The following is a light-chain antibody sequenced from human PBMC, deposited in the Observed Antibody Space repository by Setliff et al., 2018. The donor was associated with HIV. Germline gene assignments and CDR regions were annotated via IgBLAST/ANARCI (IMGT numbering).Light chain of an antibody. Sequence: SYELTQPPSVSVSPGQTASITCSGDKLGDKYACWYQQKPGQSPVLVIYQDNKRPSGIPERFSGSNSGNTATLTISRVEAGDEADYYCQVWDSSSVVFGGGTKVTVL. CDR1: KLGDKY. CDR2: QDN. J-gene: IGLJ2*01. CDR3: QVWDSSSVV. V-gene: IGLV3-1*01.